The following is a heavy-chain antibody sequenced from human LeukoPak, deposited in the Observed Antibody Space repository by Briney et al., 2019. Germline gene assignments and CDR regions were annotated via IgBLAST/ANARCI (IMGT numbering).Heavy chain of an antibody. V-gene: IGHV4-34*01. CDR1: GGSFSGYY. CDR3: ARDLTGIPIDY. J-gene: IGHJ4*02. Sequence: SETLSLTCAVYGGSFSGYYWSWIRQPPGKGLEWIGEINHSGSTNYNPSLKSRVTISVDTSKNQFSLKLSSVTAADTAVYYCARDLTGIPIDYWGQGTLVTVSS. CDR2: INHSGST. D-gene: IGHD3-10*01.